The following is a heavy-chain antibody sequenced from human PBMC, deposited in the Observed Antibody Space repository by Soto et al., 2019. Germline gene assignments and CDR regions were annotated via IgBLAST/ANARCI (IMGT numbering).Heavy chain of an antibody. V-gene: IGHV2-5*02. D-gene: IGHD4-17*01. Sequence: QITLKESGPTLVKPTQTLTLICTFSGFSLSTSGVGVGWIRQPRGKALEWLALIYWDDDTRYSPSLKSRLTITKDTSKSQVVLRMTNMDPVDTATYYCAHSPPPSVTTSAEYFQHWAQGTPVIVSS. CDR2: IYWDDDT. CDR3: AHSPPPSVTTSAEYFQH. CDR1: GFSLSTSGVG. J-gene: IGHJ1*01.